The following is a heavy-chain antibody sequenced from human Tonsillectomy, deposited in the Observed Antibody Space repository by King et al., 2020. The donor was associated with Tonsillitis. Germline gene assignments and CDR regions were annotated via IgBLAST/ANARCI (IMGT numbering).Heavy chain of an antibody. D-gene: IGHD2-15*01. Sequence: QLVQSGAEVKKPGASVKVSCKASGYTFTSYGISWVRQAPGQGLEWMGWISAYNGNTNYAQKLQGRVTMTTDTSTSTAYMVLRSLRSDDTAVYYCARAGPPPLVVCLVGSPTPLYGMDVWGQGTTVTVSS. CDR3: ARAGPPPLVVCLVGSPTPLYGMDV. J-gene: IGHJ6*02. V-gene: IGHV1-18*04. CDR1: GYTFTSYG. CDR2: ISAYNGNT.